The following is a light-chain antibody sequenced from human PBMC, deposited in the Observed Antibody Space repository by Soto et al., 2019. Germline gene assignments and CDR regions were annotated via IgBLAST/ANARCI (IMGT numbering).Light chain of an antibody. CDR2: AAS. J-gene: IGKJ1*01. V-gene: IGKV1-27*01. CDR1: QGISNY. Sequence: DIQMTQSPSSLSTSVGDRVTITCRASQGISNYLAWYQQKPGKVPKLLIYAASTLQSGVPSRFSGGGSGTDFTLTISSLQTEDVETYYCQKYNSAKWTLGQGTKVDIK. CDR3: QKYNSAKWT.